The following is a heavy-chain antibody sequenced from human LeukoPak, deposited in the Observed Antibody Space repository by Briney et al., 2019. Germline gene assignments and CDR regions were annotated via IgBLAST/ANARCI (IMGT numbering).Heavy chain of an antibody. CDR1: GFTFSTYG. D-gene: IGHD3-16*01. V-gene: IGHV3-23*01. CDR3: AKGGLGAVDWFDP. CDR2: IRDTTGRT. J-gene: IGHJ5*02. Sequence: PGGSLRLSCVASGFTFSTYGMSWVRQAPGKGLEWVSSIRDTTGRTYYTDSVKGRFTISRDNSKNTLYLKMNSLRAEDTAVYYCAKGGLGAVDWFDPWGQGTLVTVSS.